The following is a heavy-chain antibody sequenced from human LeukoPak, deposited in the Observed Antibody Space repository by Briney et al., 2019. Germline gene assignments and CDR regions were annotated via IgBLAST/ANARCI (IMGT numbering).Heavy chain of an antibody. CDR2: ISYDGSNK. CDR3: ANIRFLEWLFNY. J-gene: IGHJ4*02. CDR1: GFTFSSYG. V-gene: IGHV3-30*18. Sequence: GGSLRLSCAASGFTFSSYGMHWVRQAPGKGLEWVAVISYDGSNKYYADSVKGRFTISRDNSKNTLYLQMNSLRAEDTAVYYCANIRFLEWLFNYWGQGTLVTVSS. D-gene: IGHD3-3*01.